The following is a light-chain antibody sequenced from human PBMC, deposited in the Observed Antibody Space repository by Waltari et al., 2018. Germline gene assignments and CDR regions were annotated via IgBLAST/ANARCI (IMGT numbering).Light chain of an antibody. V-gene: IGKV3-11*01. CDR2: DAS. J-gene: IGKJ4*01. CDR3: QQRRDWPLT. CDR1: QSVTNY. Sequence: DIVLTQSPATLSLSPGERASLPCRASQSVTNYLTWYQQKPGQAPRHLIYDASNRATGLPARFGGSGFGTDFTLTISRLEPEDFAVYECQQRRDWPLTFGGGTKVEIK.